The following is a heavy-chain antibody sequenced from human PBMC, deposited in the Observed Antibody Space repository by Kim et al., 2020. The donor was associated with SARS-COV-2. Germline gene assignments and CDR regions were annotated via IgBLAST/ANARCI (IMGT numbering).Heavy chain of an antibody. V-gene: IGHV3-30-3*01. J-gene: IGHJ3*02. CDR2: ISYDGSNK. D-gene: IGHD6-13*01. Sequence: GGSLRLSCAASGFTFSSYAMHWVRQAPGKGLEWVAVISYDGSNKYYADSVKGRFTISRDNSKNTLYLQMNSLRAEDTAVYYCAGEYSTDAFDIWGQGTMVTVSS. CDR1: GFTFSSYA. CDR3: AGEYSTDAFDI.